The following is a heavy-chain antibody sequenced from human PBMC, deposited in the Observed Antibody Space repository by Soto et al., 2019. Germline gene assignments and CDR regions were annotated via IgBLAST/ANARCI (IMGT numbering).Heavy chain of an antibody. D-gene: IGHD3-9*01. J-gene: IGHJ6*02. CDR2: ISVSGTMR. Sequence: GSLRLSCAPSGFTSSSYEMNWVRQAPGKGLGWVSYISVSGTMRFYADAVKGRFTISRDNTKKILYLQMNSLRAEDTALYYCATAGLTGTVWGQGTTVTVSS. CDR1: GFTSSSYE. V-gene: IGHV3-48*03. CDR3: ATAGLTGTV.